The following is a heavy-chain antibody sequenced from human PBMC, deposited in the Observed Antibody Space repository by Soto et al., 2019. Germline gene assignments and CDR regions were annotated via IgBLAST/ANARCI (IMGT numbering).Heavy chain of an antibody. J-gene: IGHJ4*02. CDR3: ARGGKYSSGWPFDY. D-gene: IGHD6-19*01. V-gene: IGHV1-8*01. CDR2: MNPNSGNT. CDR1: GYTFTSYD. Sequence: ASVKISCKASGYTFTSYDINWVRQATGQGLEWMGWMNPNSGNTGYAQKFQGRVTMTRNTSISTAYMELSSLRSEDTAVYYCARGGKYSSGWPFDYWGQGTLVTVSS.